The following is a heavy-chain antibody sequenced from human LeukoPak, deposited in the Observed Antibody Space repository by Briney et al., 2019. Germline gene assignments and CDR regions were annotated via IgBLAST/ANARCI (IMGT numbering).Heavy chain of an antibody. Sequence: PGGSLRLSCAASGFTFSSYSMSWVRQAPGKGLEWVSSISSSSSYIYYADSVKGRFTISRDNAKNSLYLQMNSLRAEDTAVYYCARDSSGWYPVVYWGQGTLVTVSS. D-gene: IGHD6-19*01. CDR2: ISSSSSYI. J-gene: IGHJ4*02. CDR1: GFTFSSYS. CDR3: ARDSSGWYPVVY. V-gene: IGHV3-21*01.